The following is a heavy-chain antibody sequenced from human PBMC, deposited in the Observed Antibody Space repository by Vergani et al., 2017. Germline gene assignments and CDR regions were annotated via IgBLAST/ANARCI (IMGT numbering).Heavy chain of an antibody. CDR2: IYTSGST. D-gene: IGHD3-10*01. V-gene: IGHV4-61*02. CDR3: ARVGYYYGSGSSTYDFDY. J-gene: IGHJ4*02. Sequence: QVQLQESGPGLVKPSQTLSLTCTVSGGSISSGSYYWSWIRQPAGKGLEWIGRIYTSGSTNYNPSLKSRVTRSVDTSKNQFSLKLSSVTAADTAVYYCARVGYYYGSGSSTYDFDYWGQGTLVTVSS. CDR1: GGSISSGSYY.